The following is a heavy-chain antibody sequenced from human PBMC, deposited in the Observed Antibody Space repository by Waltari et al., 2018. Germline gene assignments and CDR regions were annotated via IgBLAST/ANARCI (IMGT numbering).Heavy chain of an antibody. D-gene: IGHD2-2*01. V-gene: IGHV1-58*01. CDR1: GFTFTSPA. CDR2: IVVGSGKT. CDR3: AAAASTSWPPPEDFDL. Sequence: QMQLVQSGPEVKKPGTSVKVPCKASGFTFTSPAVQWVRQARGQRLEWIGWIVVGSGKTNYAQKFQERVAITRDMSTSTGYMELSSLRSEDTAVYYCAAAASTSWPPPEDFDLWGRGTLLTVSS. J-gene: IGHJ2*01.